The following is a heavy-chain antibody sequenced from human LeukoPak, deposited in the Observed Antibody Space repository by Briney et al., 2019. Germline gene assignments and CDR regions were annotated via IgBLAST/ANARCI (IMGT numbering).Heavy chain of an antibody. CDR3: ARSSRTCGGDCYTGYYYYMDV. V-gene: IGHV1-69*06. CDR1: GGTFSSYA. CDR2: IIPIFGTA. J-gene: IGHJ6*03. Sequence: SVKVSCKASGGTFSSYAISWVRQAPGQGLEWMGGIIPIFGTANYAQKFQGRVTITADKSTSTAYMELSSLRSEDTAVYYCARSSRTCGGDCYTGYYYYMDVWGKGTTVTVSS. D-gene: IGHD2-21*02.